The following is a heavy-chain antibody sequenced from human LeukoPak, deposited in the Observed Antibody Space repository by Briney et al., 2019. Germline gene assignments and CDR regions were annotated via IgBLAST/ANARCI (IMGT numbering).Heavy chain of an antibody. D-gene: IGHD1-26*01. Sequence: SETLSLTCTVSGGSISGYYWSRIRQPPGKGLEWIGYIYYSGSTNYNPSLKSRVTISVDASKNQFSLKLSSVTAADTAVYYCARVPLYSGTYYFDYWGQGTLVTVSS. V-gene: IGHV4-59*01. CDR2: IYYSGST. CDR1: GGSISGYY. J-gene: IGHJ4*02. CDR3: ARVPLYSGTYYFDY.